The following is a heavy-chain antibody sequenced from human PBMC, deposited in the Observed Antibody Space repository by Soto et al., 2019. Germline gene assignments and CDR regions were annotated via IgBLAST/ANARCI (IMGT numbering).Heavy chain of an antibody. Sequence: QVQLQESGPGLVKPSQTLSLTCTVSGGSISSGDYSWSWIRQPPGKGREWIGYIYYSGSTYYNPSLKSRVTMSVDTSKNQFSMKLISVTAADTAVYYCARGGTGTPFDFWGQGTLVTVSS. CDR3: ARGGTGTPFDF. CDR1: GGSISSGDYS. J-gene: IGHJ4*02. D-gene: IGHD1-1*01. V-gene: IGHV4-30-4*01. CDR2: IYYSGST.